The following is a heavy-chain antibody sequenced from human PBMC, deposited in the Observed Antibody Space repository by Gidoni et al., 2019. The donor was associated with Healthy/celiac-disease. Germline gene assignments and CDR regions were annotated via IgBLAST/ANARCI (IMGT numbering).Heavy chain of an antibody. Sequence: EVQLLESGGGLGQPGGSLRLSCATSGFTFSSYAMSWVHQAPGKWLGWVAAISGSGGSTYYAYSVKGRFTISRDNSKNTLYLQMNSLRAEDTAVYYCAKGGYTFDYWGQGTLVTVSS. CDR1: GFTFSSYA. J-gene: IGHJ4*02. D-gene: IGHD6-13*01. V-gene: IGHV3-23*01. CDR3: AKGGYTFDY. CDR2: ISGSGGST.